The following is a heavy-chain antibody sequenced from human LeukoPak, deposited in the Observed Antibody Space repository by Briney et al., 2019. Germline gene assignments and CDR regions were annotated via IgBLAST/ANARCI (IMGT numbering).Heavy chain of an antibody. Sequence: TASETLSLTCAVFGGSFSDYYWNWVRQSPGNRLEWIGEVHHSGSTNYSPSLSSRVTLSVDTSKNQFSLRLSSLTAADTAVYFCSRGSRAYSYETSSHRGSYFDYWGQGVRVTVSS. CDR2: VHHSGST. V-gene: IGHV4-34*01. D-gene: IGHD3-22*01. CDR3: SRGSRAYSYETSSHRGSYFDY. J-gene: IGHJ4*02. CDR1: GGSFSDYY.